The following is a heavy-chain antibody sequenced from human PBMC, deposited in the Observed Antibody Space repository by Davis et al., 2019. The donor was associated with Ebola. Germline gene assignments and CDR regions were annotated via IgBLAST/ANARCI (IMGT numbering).Heavy chain of an antibody. CDR2: INHSGST. Sequence: MPSETLSLTCAVYGGSFSGYYWSWIRQPPGKGLEWIGEINHSGSTNYNPSLKSRVTISVDTSKNQLSLKLSSVTAADTAVYYCARHSDIAVAAGLDYWGQGTLVTVSS. V-gene: IGHV4-34*01. J-gene: IGHJ4*02. CDR3: ARHSDIAVAAGLDY. CDR1: GGSFSGYY. D-gene: IGHD6-19*01.